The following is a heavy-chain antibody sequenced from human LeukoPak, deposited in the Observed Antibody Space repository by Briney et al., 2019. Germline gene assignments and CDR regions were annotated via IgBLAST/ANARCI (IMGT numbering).Heavy chain of an antibody. CDR1: GYTFTSYD. CDR3: ARGRTVTYYYYYMDV. D-gene: IGHD4-17*01. V-gene: IGHV1-8*01. J-gene: IGHJ6*03. Sequence: ASVTVSCKASGYTFTSYDINWVRQATGQGLGWMGWMNPNSGNTGYAQKFQGRVTMTRNTSISTAYMELSSLRSEDTAVYYCARGRTVTYYYYYMDVWGKGTTVTISS. CDR2: MNPNSGNT.